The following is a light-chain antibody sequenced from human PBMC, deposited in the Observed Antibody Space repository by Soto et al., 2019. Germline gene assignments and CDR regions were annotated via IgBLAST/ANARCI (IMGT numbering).Light chain of an antibody. J-gene: IGKJ1*01. CDR2: DAS. CDR3: QQYENYWT. V-gene: IGKV1-5*01. CDR1: QSISGW. Sequence: DIQMTQSPSTLSAAEGDRVTITCRASQSISGWLAWYQQKPGKVPRLLIYDASNLQSGVPSRFSGSGSGTEFNLTISNLQPDDFGTYYCQQYENYWTFGQGTKVEIK.